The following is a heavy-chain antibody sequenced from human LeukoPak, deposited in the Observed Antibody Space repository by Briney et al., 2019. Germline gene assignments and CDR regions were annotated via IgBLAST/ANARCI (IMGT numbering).Heavy chain of an antibody. D-gene: IGHD3-10*01. CDR1: GGSISSYY. CDR3: ARDSGTTGEVKFDP. J-gene: IGHJ5*02. V-gene: IGHV4-4*07. CDR2: IHSSGST. Sequence: SETLSLACTVSGGSISSYYWCWIRQPAGKGLEWIGRIHSSGSTDYNPSLKSRVTMSVDTSKNKFSLKLSSVTAADTAVYYCARDSGTTGEVKFDPWGQGTLVTVSS.